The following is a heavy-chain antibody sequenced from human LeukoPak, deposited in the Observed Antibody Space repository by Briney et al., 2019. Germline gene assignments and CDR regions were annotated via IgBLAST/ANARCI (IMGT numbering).Heavy chain of an antibody. Sequence: GGSLRLSCAASGFIFSTHAMHWVRQAPGKGLEWVAVISYDGGNEYYADSVKGRFTISRDNSKNTLSLQMNRLRAEDTAVYHCAKDLGHSSGWYKVFDYWGQGTLVTVSS. D-gene: IGHD6-19*01. V-gene: IGHV3-30*18. CDR1: GFIFSTHA. CDR2: ISYDGGNE. J-gene: IGHJ4*02. CDR3: AKDLGHSSGWYKVFDY.